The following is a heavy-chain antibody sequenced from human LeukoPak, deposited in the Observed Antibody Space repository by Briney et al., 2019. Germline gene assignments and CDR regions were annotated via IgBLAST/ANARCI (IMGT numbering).Heavy chain of an antibody. Sequence: ASVKVSCKASGYTFTSYGISWVRQAPGQGLEWMGWISAYNGNTNYAQKLQGRVTMTTDTSTSTAYMELRSLRSDDTAVYYCARDGYCSGGSCYLGGWFDPWGQGTLVTVSS. CDR3: ARDGYCSGGSCYLGGWFDP. D-gene: IGHD2-15*01. V-gene: IGHV1-18*01. CDR2: ISAYNGNT. CDR1: GYTFTSYG. J-gene: IGHJ5*02.